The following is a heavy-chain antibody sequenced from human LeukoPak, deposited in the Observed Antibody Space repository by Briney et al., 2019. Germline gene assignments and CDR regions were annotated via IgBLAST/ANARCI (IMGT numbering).Heavy chain of an antibody. CDR1: GGSFSGYY. Sequence: PSETLSLTCAVYGGSFSGYYWSWIRQPPGKGLEWIGEISQSGSTNYNPSLKSRVTISVDTSKNQFSLKLSSVTAADTAVYYCARGPGSITMVRGANESGAPVYNWFDPWGQGTLVTVSS. J-gene: IGHJ5*02. D-gene: IGHD3-10*01. V-gene: IGHV4-34*01. CDR3: ARGPGSITMVRGANESGAPVYNWFDP. CDR2: ISQSGST.